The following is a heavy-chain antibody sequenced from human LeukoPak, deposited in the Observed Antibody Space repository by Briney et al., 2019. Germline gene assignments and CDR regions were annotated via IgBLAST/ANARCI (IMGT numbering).Heavy chain of an antibody. D-gene: IGHD3-10*01. CDR2: ISGSGGST. Sequence: GGSLRLFCAASGFTFSNYAMTWVRRAPGKGLEWVSGISGSGGSTYYVDSVKGQFTISRDNSKNTLYLQMNSLRAEDTAVYYCARVNYYGSGSYKRYYYYGMDVWGQGTTVTVSS. CDR3: ARVNYYGSGSYKRYYYYGMDV. V-gene: IGHV3-23*01. J-gene: IGHJ6*02. CDR1: GFTFSNYA.